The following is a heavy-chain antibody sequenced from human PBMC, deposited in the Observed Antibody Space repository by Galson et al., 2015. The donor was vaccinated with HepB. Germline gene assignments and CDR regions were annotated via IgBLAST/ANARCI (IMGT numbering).Heavy chain of an antibody. CDR1: GGSISSSNW. CDR2: IYHSGSS. V-gene: IGHV4-4*02. D-gene: IGHD3-22*01. J-gene: IGHJ4*02. Sequence: ETLSLTCAVSGGSISSSNWWSWVRQPPGKGLEWIGEIYHSGSSNYNPSLKSRVTISVNNSKNQFSLKLSSVTAADTAVYYCARAFYDSSGYYEDYWGQGTLVTVSS. CDR3: ARAFYDSSGYYEDY.